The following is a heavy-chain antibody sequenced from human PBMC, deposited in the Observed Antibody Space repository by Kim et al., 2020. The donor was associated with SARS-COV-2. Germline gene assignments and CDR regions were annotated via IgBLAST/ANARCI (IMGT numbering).Heavy chain of an antibody. CDR2: INCGNGNT. J-gene: IGHJ6*02. V-gene: IGHV1-3*01. CDR3: ARGGGSSGRTQDGMDV. Sequence: ASVKVSCKASGYTFTTYAMHWVRQAPGQRLEWMGWINCGNGNTKYSQKFQDRVTITRDTSATSAYMELSSLRSEDTAVYYCARGGGSSGRTQDGMDVWGQGPTVTVSS. D-gene: IGHD3-10*01. CDR1: GYTFTTYA.